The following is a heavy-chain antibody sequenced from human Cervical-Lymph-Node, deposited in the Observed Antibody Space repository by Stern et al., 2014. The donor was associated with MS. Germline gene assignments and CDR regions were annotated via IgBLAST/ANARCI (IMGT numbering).Heavy chain of an antibody. CDR2: IYYSGST. CDR3: ARDDGYCSGGTCPNWFDP. J-gene: IGHJ5*02. CDR1: GGSITSGDYY. V-gene: IGHV4-31*03. D-gene: IGHD2-15*01. Sequence: VQLVESGPGLVKPSETLSLTCTVSGGSITSGDYYWSWIRQHPGKGLEGVGYIYYSGSTYYNPSLKSRVTISLDTSKNQFSLKLSSVTPADTAVYYCARDDGYCSGGTCPNWFDPWGQGTLVTVSS.